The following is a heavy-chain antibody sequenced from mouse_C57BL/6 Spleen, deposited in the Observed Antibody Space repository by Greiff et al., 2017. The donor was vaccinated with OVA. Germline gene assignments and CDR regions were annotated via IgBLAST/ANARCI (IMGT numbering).Heavy chain of an antibody. CDR2: ISGGGGNT. Sequence: EVMLVESGGGLVKPGGSLKLSCAASGFTFSSYTMSWVRQTPENRLEWVATISGGGGNTYYPDSVKGRFTISRDNAKNTLYLQRSSLRSEDTALYYWSRQNSNSYARDYWGQGTSVTVSS. CDR1: GFTFSSYT. D-gene: IGHD2-5*01. J-gene: IGHJ4*01. V-gene: IGHV5-9*01. CDR3: SRQNSNSYARDY.